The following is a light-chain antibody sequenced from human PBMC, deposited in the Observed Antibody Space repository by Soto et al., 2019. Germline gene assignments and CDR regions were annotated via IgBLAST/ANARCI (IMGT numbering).Light chain of an antibody. V-gene: IGLV1-44*01. CDR3: AVWDDSLTGGV. CDR1: SSNIGSNN. CDR2: SNN. Sequence: QAVVTQPPSASGTPGQRVTISCSGSSSNIGSNNVNWYQQLPGTTPKLLMYSNNQRPSGVPDRFSGSKSGTSASLAISGLQSEDEADYYCAVWDDSLTGGVFGGGTKVTVL. J-gene: IGLJ3*02.